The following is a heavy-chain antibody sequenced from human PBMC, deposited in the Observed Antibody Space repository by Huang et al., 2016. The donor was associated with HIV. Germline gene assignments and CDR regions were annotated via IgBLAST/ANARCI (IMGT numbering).Heavy chain of an antibody. CDR2: ISYDGSNK. V-gene: IGHV3-30*18. CDR3: AKDGADEEWDIDY. D-gene: IGHD1-26*01. J-gene: IGHJ4*02. Sequence: VQLVESGGGVVQPGRSLRLAGAASGFSFSNYGWHWVRRAPVKGLEWVAVISYDGSNKYYAHAVKGRFTISRDTSENKVYLQMNSLRHEDTAVYYCAKDGADEEWDIDYWGQGTLVTVSS. CDR1: GFSFSNYG.